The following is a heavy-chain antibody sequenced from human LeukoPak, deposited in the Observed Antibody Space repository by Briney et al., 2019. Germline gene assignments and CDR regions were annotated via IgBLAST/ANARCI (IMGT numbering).Heavy chain of an antibody. Sequence: SVKVSCKASGGTFSSYAISWVRQAPGQGLEWMGGIIPIFGTANYAQKFQGRVTITTDESTSTAYMELSSLRSEDTAVYYCARGPPRTYYMDVWGKGTTVTVSS. V-gene: IGHV1-69*05. CDR3: ARGPPRTYYMDV. J-gene: IGHJ6*03. CDR2: IIPIFGTA. CDR1: GGTFSSYA.